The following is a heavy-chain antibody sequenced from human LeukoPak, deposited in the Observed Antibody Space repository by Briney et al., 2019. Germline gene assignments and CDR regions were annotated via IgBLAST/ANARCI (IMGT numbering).Heavy chain of an antibody. V-gene: IGHV3-74*01. Sequence: GGSLRLSCAASGFTFSNFWMHWVRQAPGKGLVWVSRINSDGSSTNYADSVKGRFTISRDNSKNTLYLQMNSLRAEDTAVYYCAKDITYCSSTSCFSEDFDYWGQGTLVTVSS. D-gene: IGHD2-2*01. J-gene: IGHJ4*02. CDR1: GFTFSNFW. CDR3: AKDITYCSSTSCFSEDFDY. CDR2: INSDGSST.